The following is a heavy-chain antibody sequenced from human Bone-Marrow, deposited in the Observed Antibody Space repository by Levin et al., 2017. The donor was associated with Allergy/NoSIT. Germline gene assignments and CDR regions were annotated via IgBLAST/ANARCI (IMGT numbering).Heavy chain of an antibody. D-gene: IGHD2-2*01. CDR2: ISGNSGTI. CDR1: GFTFSSPS. CDR3: ARDPDNCDTVCYAPLHY. V-gene: IGHV3-48*02. Sequence: LSLTCAASGFTFSSPSMNWVRQAPGKGLEWLSYISGNSGTIHYADSVKGRFTSSRDNAKNSLYLQMNSLSDEDTAVYYCARDPDNCDTVCYAPLHYWGQGTLVTVSS. J-gene: IGHJ4*02.